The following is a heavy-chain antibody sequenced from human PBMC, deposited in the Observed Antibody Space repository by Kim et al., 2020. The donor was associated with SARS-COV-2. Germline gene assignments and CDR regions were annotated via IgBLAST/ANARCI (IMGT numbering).Heavy chain of an antibody. Sequence: ASVKVSCKASGYTFTSYGISWVRQAPGQGLEWMGWTSAYNGNTNYAQKLQGRVTMTTDTSTSTAYMELRSLRSDDTAVYYCARDLRVTMVRGVINYFDYWGQGTLVTVSS. V-gene: IGHV1-18*01. CDR3: ARDLRVTMVRGVINYFDY. D-gene: IGHD3-10*01. J-gene: IGHJ4*02. CDR1: GYTFTSYG. CDR2: TSAYNGNT.